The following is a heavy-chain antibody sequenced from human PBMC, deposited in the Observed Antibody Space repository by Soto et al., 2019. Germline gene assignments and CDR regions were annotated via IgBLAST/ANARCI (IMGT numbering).Heavy chain of an antibody. V-gene: IGHV3-23*01. CDR3: VKDGSSGWPYFYDMDV. CDR1: GFTFSTYP. Sequence: DVQLLESGGGLIHPGGSLRLSCAASGFTFSTYPMVWVRQAPGKGLEWVAAIRATGKNTEYADSVRGRFTISRDNSKNTLYLQMSSLRAEDTAVYYCVKDGSSGWPYFYDMDVWGQGTTVTVSS. J-gene: IGHJ6*02. CDR2: IRATGKNT. D-gene: IGHD6-19*01.